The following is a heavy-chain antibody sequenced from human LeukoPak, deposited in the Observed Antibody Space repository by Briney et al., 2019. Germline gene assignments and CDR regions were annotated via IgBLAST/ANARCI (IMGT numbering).Heavy chain of an antibody. CDR3: VRSNIVGATSPFDY. CDR1: GGSISSGDYY. CDR2: IYYSGST. D-gene: IGHD1-26*01. V-gene: IGHV4-30-4*08. J-gene: IGHJ4*02. Sequence: PSQTLSLTCTVSGGSISSGDYYWRWIRQPPGKGLEWIGYIYYSGSTYYNPSLKSRVTISVDTSKNQFSLKLSSVTAPDTAVYYCVRSNIVGATSPFDYWGQGTLVTVSS.